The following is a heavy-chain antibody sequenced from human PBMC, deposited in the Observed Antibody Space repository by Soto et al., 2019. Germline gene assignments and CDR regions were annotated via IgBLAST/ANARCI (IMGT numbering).Heavy chain of an antibody. D-gene: IGHD1-26*01. CDR1: GFTFSSYA. Sequence: EVQLVESGGGLVQPGGSLRLSCTASGFTFSSYAMNWVRQAPGKGLEWVSHISSSGSAIYYADSVKGRFTISRDNAKNSVYLHMNSLRAEDTAVYYCAGEDLNTNYIDYWGQGTLVTVSS. CDR3: AGEDLNTNYIDY. J-gene: IGHJ4*02. V-gene: IGHV3-48*03. CDR2: ISSSGSAI.